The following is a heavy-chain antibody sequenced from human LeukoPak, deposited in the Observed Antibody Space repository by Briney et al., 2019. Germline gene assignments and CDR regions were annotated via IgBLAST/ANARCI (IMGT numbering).Heavy chain of an antibody. Sequence: GGPQRLLCTASVFPFSIYEMNWARQATGKGLEGVSYISSSGSTIYYADSVKGRFTISRDNDKNSLYLQMNSLRAEDTTVYYCAELGITMIGGVWGKGTTVTISS. CDR2: ISSSGSTI. CDR3: AELGITMIGGV. CDR1: VFPFSIYE. D-gene: IGHD3-10*02. V-gene: IGHV3-48*03. J-gene: IGHJ6*04.